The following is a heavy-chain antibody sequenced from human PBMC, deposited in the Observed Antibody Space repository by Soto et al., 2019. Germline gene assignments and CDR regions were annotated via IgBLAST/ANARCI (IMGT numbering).Heavy chain of an antibody. V-gene: IGHV3-7*04. CDR1: GFTFSSYW. J-gene: IGHJ4*02. Sequence: EVQLVESGGGLVQPGGSLRLSCAASGFTFSSYWMSWVRQAPGKGLEWVANIKQDGSEKYYVDSVKGRFTISRDNAKNSLYLQMNSLRAEDTAVYYCAREFDGYSYGYVGLDYWGQGTLVTVSS. CDR2: IKQDGSEK. CDR3: AREFDGYSYGYVGLDY. D-gene: IGHD5-18*01.